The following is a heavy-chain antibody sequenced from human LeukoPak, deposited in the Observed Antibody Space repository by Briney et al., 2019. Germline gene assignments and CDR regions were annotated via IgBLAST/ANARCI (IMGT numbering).Heavy chain of an antibody. J-gene: IGHJ4*02. Sequence: GGSLRLSCAASGFTFSSYEMNWVRQAPGKGLEWVSYISSSGSTIYYADSVKGRFTTSRDNAKNSLYLQTNSLRAEDTAVYYCARSGAYYDILTGYYIDYWGQGTLVTVSS. CDR1: GFTFSSYE. CDR3: ARSGAYYDILTGYYIDY. D-gene: IGHD3-9*01. V-gene: IGHV3-48*03. CDR2: ISSSGSTI.